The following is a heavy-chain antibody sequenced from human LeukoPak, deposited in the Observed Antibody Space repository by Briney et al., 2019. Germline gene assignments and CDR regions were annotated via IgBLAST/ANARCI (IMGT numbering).Heavy chain of an antibody. CDR3: ARDERYDSSGYPFDY. J-gene: IGHJ4*02. Sequence: ASVKVSCKASGYTFTGYFIHWVRQAPGQGLEWMGWINPNSGGINYAQKFQGRVTMTRDTSIITAYMELSRLSSDDTAVYYCARDERYDSSGYPFDYWGQGTLVTVSS. CDR1: GYTFTGYF. CDR2: INPNSGGI. V-gene: IGHV1-2*02. D-gene: IGHD3-22*01.